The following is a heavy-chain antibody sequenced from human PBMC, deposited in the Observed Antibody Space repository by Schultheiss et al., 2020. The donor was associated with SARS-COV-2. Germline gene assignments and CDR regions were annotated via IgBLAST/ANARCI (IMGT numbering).Heavy chain of an antibody. CDR1: GGSVSISGYS. CDR2: IYYSGST. Sequence: SETLSLTCTVSGGSVSISGYSWGWIRQPPGKGLEWIGYIYYSGSTNYNPSLKSRVTISVDKSKNQFSLKLGSVTASDTAVYYCASFVSYYYYMDVWGKGTTVTVSS. D-gene: IGHD3-3*01. V-gene: IGHV4-61*05. J-gene: IGHJ6*03. CDR3: ASFVSYYYYMDV.